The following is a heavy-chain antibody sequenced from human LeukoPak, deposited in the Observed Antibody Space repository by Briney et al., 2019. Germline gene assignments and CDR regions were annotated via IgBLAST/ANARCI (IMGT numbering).Heavy chain of an antibody. CDR2: IIPIFGTA. CDR3: ARRPNDGESGYYYVNWFDP. D-gene: IGHD3-22*01. Sequence: SVKVSCKASGGTFSSYAISWVRQAPGQGLEWTGGIIPIFGTANYAQKFQGRVTITADESTSTAYMELSSLRSEDTAVYYCARRPNDGESGYYYVNWFDPWGQGTLVTVSS. CDR1: GGTFSSYA. J-gene: IGHJ5*02. V-gene: IGHV1-69*13.